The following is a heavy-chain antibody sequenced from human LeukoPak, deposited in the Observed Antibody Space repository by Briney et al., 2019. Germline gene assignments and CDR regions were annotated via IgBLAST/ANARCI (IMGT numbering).Heavy chain of an antibody. V-gene: IGHV3-9*01. CDR2: ISWNSGSI. D-gene: IGHD6-13*01. J-gene: IGHJ4*02. CDR1: GFTFDDYA. Sequence: GGSLRLSCAASGFTFDDYAMHWVRHAPGKGLEWVSGISWNSGSIGYADSVKGRFTISRDNAKNSLYLQMNSLRAEDTALYYCAKVYSSSWYGFDYWGQGTLVTVSS. CDR3: AKVYSSSWYGFDY.